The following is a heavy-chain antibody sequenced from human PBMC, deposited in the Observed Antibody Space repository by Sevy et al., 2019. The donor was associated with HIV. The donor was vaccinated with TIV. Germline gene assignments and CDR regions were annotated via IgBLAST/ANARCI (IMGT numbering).Heavy chain of an antibody. D-gene: IGHD3-22*01. CDR1: GFSFDSYG. J-gene: IGHJ6*03. CDR3: AKGGGGHYDPDEIGYYFYYYNMDV. V-gene: IGHV3-23*01. Sequence: GGSLRLSCAVSGFSFDSYGMTWVRQAPGKGLEWVSGISGSGTRTYYADSVKGRFIISRDNSKNTLYLKMNSLRSEDTGIYYCAKGGGGHYDPDEIGYYFYYYNMDVWGKGTTVTVSS. CDR2: ISGSGTRT.